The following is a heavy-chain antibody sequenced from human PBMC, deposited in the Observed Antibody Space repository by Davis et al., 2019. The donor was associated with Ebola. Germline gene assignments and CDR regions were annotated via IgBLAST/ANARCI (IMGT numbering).Heavy chain of an antibody. D-gene: IGHD2-2*01. CDR3: ARDPNGDIVVVPPDY. J-gene: IGHJ4*02. CDR1: GFTFSSYG. Sequence: GGSLRLSCAASGFTFSSYGMHWVRQAPGKGLEWVAVIWYDGSNKYYADSVKGRFTISRDNSKNTLYLQMNSLRAEDTAVYYCARDPNGDIVVVPPDYWGQGTLVTVSS. V-gene: IGHV3-33*01. CDR2: IWYDGSNK.